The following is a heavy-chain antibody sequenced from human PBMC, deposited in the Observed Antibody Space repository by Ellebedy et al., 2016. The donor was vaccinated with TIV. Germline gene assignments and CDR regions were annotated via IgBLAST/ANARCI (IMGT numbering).Heavy chain of an antibody. Sequence: GESLKISXAASGFTFSSYWMSWVRQAPGKGLEWVANIKQDGSEKYYVDSVKGRFTISRDNAKNTLYLQMNSLRAEDTAVYYCAKFTIFGVVIIDLDAFDIWGQGTMVTVSS. CDR1: GFTFSSYW. J-gene: IGHJ3*02. CDR3: AKFTIFGVVIIDLDAFDI. V-gene: IGHV3-7*03. D-gene: IGHD3-3*01. CDR2: IKQDGSEK.